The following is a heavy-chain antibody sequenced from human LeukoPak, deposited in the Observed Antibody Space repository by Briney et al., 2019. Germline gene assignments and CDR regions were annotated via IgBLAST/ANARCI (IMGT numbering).Heavy chain of an antibody. V-gene: IGHV3-23*01. Sequence: PGESLTLSCAASGFTFTNYAMSWVRQAPGKGLEWVSAIGGSGGGTYYADSVKGRFTISRDNSKNTLYLQMTGLRVEDTAIYYCAKTPETHYYDFSGYYYYFDYWGQGTLVTVSS. J-gene: IGHJ4*02. CDR2: IGGSGGGT. CDR1: GFTFTNYA. D-gene: IGHD3-22*01. CDR3: AKTPETHYYDFSGYYYYFDY.